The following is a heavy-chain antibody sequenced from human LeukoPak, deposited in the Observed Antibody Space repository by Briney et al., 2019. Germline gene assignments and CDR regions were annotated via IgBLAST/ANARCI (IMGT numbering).Heavy chain of an antibody. V-gene: IGHV3-33*08. J-gene: IGHJ4*02. D-gene: IGHD6-13*01. CDR1: GFTFSSSA. Sequence: PGGSLRLSCAASGFTFSSSAMSWVRQAPGKGLEWVAVIWYDGSDKYYADSVKGRFTISRDNAENSLYLQMNSLRAEDTAVYYCARGVFSFDYWGQGTLVTVSS. CDR3: ARGVFSFDY. CDR2: IWYDGSDK.